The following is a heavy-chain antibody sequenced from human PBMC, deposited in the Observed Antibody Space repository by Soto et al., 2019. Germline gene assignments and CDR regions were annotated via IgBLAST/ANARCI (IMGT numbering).Heavy chain of an antibody. CDR1: GYSFTSYW. Sequence: GESLKISCKGSGYSFTSYWTSWVRQMPGKGLEWMGRIDPSDSYTNYSPSFQGHVTISADKSISTAYLQWSSLKASDTAMYYCARLSSSWPPDYYYYGMDVWGQGTTVTVSS. J-gene: IGHJ6*02. D-gene: IGHD6-13*01. V-gene: IGHV5-10-1*01. CDR3: ARLSSSWPPDYYYYGMDV. CDR2: IDPSDSYT.